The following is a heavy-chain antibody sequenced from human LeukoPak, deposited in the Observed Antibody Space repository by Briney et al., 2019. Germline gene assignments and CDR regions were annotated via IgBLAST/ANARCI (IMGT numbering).Heavy chain of an antibody. J-gene: IGHJ4*02. CDR1: GFTFRTSW. V-gene: IGHV3-74*01. CDR3: ARADGIAASGHYYFDY. D-gene: IGHD6-25*01. CDR2: VNSDGSTT. Sequence: TGGSLRLSCAASGFTFRTSWMHWVRQAPGKGLVWVSRVNSDGSTTNYADSVKGRFTISRDNAKNSLYLQMNSLRAEDTAVYYCARADGIAASGHYYFDYWGQGNLVTVSS.